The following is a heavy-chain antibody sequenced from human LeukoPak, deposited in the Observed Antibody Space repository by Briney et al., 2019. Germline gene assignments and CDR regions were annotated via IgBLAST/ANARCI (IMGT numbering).Heavy chain of an antibody. Sequence: PGGSLRLSCAASGFTFSSYAMSWVRQAPRKGLEWVSAIRGSGGSTYYADSVKGRFTISRDNSKNTLYLQMNSLRAEDTAVYYCAKVPRGITYPYFDYWGQGTLVTVSS. CDR2: IRGSGGST. CDR1: GFTFSSYA. V-gene: IGHV3-23*01. D-gene: IGHD3-16*01. J-gene: IGHJ4*02. CDR3: AKVPRGITYPYFDY.